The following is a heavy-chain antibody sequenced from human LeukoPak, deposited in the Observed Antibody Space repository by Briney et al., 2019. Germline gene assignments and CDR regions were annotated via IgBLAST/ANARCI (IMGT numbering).Heavy chain of an antibody. CDR2: ISTSGGT. CDR3: ARDYLAYDIFTDEGNWYFNL. CDR1: GGSISSGSNY. Sequence: PSEALSLTCTVSGGSISSGSNYWTWIRQPAGKGLEWIGRISTSGGTNYNPSLKSRVTMSVDTSNNQFSLKLTSVTAADTAVYYCARDYLAYDIFTDEGNWYFNLWGRGTLVSVSS. V-gene: IGHV4-61*02. D-gene: IGHD3-9*01. J-gene: IGHJ2*01.